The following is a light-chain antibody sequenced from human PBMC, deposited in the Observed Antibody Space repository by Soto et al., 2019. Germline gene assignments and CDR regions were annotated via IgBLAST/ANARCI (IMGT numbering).Light chain of an antibody. J-gene: IGKJ2*01. V-gene: IGKV1-5*03. CDR1: QSISSW. CDR2: KAS. Sequence: DIQMTQSPSTLSASVGDRVTITCRASQSISSWLAWYQQKPGKAPKLLIYKASSLESGVPSRFSGSGSGTEFTLTISSLQPGDFATYYCQQWRTFGQGIKLEIK. CDR3: QQWRT.